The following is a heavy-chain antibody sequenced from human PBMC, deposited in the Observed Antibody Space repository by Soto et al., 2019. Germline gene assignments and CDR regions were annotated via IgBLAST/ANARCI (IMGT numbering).Heavy chain of an antibody. D-gene: IGHD2-15*01. J-gene: IGHJ4*02. CDR2: IFYSGAT. CDR1: GVSISGGHYY. V-gene: IGHV4-31*03. Sequence: QLQLQESGPGLVKPSQTLSLTCTVSGVSISGGHYYWSWIRQHPGKGLEWIGSIFYSGATYYNPSLQRRLTISVDTSQNQLSLRLSSVTAADTAVYYCVRGRSGEVVVVAPIDYWGQGSLVTVSS. CDR3: VRGRSGEVVVVAPIDY.